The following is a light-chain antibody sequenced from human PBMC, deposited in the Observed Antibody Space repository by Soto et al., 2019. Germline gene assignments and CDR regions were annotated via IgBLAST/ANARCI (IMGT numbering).Light chain of an antibody. CDR3: LSFDSSLSVV. J-gene: IGLJ2*01. Sequence: QSVLTQPLSVSGAPGQRVTISCTGSSSNIGAGYDVHWYQQLPGTAPKLLIYGNTNRPSGVPDRFSGSKSGTSASLAITGLQAEDEADYYCLSFDSSLSVVFGGGTKLTVL. V-gene: IGLV1-40*01. CDR2: GNT. CDR1: SSNIGAGYD.